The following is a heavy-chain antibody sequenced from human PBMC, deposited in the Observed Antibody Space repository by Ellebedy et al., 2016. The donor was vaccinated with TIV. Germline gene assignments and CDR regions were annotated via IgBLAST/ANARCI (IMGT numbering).Heavy chain of an antibody. CDR3: HFDL. J-gene: IGHJ2*01. Sequence: GESLKISCAASGFTFKNYWMTWVRQAPGKGLEWVASIEDAGTETYSVDSAEGRFIISRDNAKNSLYEDTAVYYCARRGSRYWHFDLWGRGTQVIVSS. CDR2: IEDAGTET. D-gene: IGHD2-21*01. V-gene: IGHV3-7*01. CDR1: GFTFKNYW.